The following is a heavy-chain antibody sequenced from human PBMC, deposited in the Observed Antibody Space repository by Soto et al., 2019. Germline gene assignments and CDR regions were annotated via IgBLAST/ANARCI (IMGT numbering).Heavy chain of an antibody. CDR3: ARSPNYYYYGFDI. D-gene: IGHD3-10*01. CDR1: GGSVSSGDYF. V-gene: IGHV4-61*08. CDR2: IYYSGST. J-gene: IGHJ6*02. Sequence: SETLSLTCTVSGGSVSSGDYFWSWLRQSPGKRLEWIAYIYYSGSTNYNPSLKSRATISVDTSKSQVSLTLTSMTAADAALYYCARSPNYYYYGFDIWGQGTAVTVSS.